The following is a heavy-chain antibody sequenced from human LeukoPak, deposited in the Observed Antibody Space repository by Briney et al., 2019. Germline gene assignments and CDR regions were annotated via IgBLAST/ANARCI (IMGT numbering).Heavy chain of an antibody. Sequence: QTLSLTCAISGDSVSSNSVAWNWIRQSPSRGLEWLGRTYYRSKWYNDYAVSVKSRITINPDTSKNQFPLHLNSVTPEDTAVYYCVRDSDADRDAFDIWGQGTMVTVSS. J-gene: IGHJ3*02. CDR1: GDSVSSNSVA. CDR2: TYYRSKWYN. V-gene: IGHV6-1*01. CDR3: VRDSDADRDAFDI.